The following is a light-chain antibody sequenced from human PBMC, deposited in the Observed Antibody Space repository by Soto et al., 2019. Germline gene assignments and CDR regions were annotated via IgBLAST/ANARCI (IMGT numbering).Light chain of an antibody. J-gene: IGKJ4*01. CDR1: QSISTY. CDR3: QQTYRTPLT. Sequence: DIQMTQSPSSLSASVGDRVTITCRASQSISTYLHWYQQKVGKAPKLLISAASKLQSGVPSRFSASGSGTEFTLTLNSLQPEDYATYSCQQTYRTPLTFGGGTKVDIK. V-gene: IGKV1-39*01. CDR2: AAS.